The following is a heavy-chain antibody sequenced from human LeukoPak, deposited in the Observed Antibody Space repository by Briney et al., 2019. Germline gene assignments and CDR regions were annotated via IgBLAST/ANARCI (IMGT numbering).Heavy chain of an antibody. CDR2: INHSGST. J-gene: IGHJ4*02. V-gene: IGHV4-34*01. CDR1: GGSFSGYY. D-gene: IGHD3-22*01. CDR3: ARGPPTDYYDSSGFYYVFDY. Sequence: PSETPSLTCAVYGGSFSGYYWSWIRQPPGKGLEWIGEINHSGSTNYNPSLKSRVTISVDTSKNQFSLKLSSVTAADTAVYFCARGPPTDYYDSSGFYYVFDYWGQGTLVTVSS.